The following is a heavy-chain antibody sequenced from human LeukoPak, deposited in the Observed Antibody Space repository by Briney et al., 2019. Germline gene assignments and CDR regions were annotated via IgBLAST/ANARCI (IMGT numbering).Heavy chain of an antibody. Sequence: GASVKVSCKASGYTFTSYARHWVRQAPGQRLEWMGWINAGNGNTKYSQKFQGRVTITRDTSASTAYMELSSLRSEDTAVYYCARGDRITIFGVVNLWGQGTLVTVSS. V-gene: IGHV1-3*01. D-gene: IGHD3-3*01. CDR2: INAGNGNT. J-gene: IGHJ4*02. CDR3: ARGDRITIFGVVNL. CDR1: GYTFTSYA.